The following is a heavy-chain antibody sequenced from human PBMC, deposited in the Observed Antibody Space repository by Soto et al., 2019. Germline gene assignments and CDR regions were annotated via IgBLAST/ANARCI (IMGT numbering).Heavy chain of an antibody. V-gene: IGHV4-39*01. D-gene: IGHD3-9*01. J-gene: IGHJ5*02. CDR1: GGSISSSSYY. Sequence: PSETLSLTCTVSGGSISSSSYYWGWIRQPPGKGLEWIGSIYYSGSTYYNPSLKSRVTISVDTSKNQFSLKLSSVTAADTAVYYCARRLILTGYSNWFDPWGQGTLVTVSS. CDR2: IYYSGST. CDR3: ARRLILTGYSNWFDP.